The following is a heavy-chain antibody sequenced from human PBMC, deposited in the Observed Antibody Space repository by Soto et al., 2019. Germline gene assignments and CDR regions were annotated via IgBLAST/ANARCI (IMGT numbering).Heavy chain of an antibody. J-gene: IGHJ6*03. Sequence: QVQLVESGGGMVQPGRSLRLSCAASGFTFSSYGMHWVRQAPGKGLEWVAVIWYDGSNKYYADSVKGRFTISRDNSTNTLYLQMNSLRAEDTAVYYCAIYVSGGSTVDYYYYMDVWGKGSTVTVSS. CDR3: AIYVSGGSTVDYYYYMDV. CDR1: GFTFSSYG. D-gene: IGHD2-15*01. CDR2: IWYDGSNK. V-gene: IGHV3-33*01.